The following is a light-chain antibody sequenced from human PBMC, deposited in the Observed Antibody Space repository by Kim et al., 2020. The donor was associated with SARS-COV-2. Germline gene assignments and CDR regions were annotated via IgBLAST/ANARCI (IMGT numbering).Light chain of an antibody. CDR2: ANN. J-gene: IGLJ2*01. V-gene: IGLV1-44*01. CDR1: SSNIGSNT. CDR3: AAWDDSLNAVL. Sequence: QRVTISCSGSSSNIGSNTVNWYQQFPGTAPKFLIYANNQRPSGVPDRFSGSKSGTSASLAISGLQSEDEADYYCAAWDDSLNAVLFGGGTQLTVL.